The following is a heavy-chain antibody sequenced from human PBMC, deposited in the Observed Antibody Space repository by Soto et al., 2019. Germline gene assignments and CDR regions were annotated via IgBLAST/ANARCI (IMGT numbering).Heavy chain of an antibody. Sequence: SETLSLTCTVSGGSISSSSYYWGWIRQPPGKGLEWIGSIYYTGSTYYTPSLESRVTISVDTSKNQFSLKLSSVTAADTAVFYCARLPGITTLRRDYWGQGTLVT. J-gene: IGHJ4*02. CDR2: IYYTGST. CDR1: GGSISSSSYY. D-gene: IGHD3-3*01. V-gene: IGHV4-39*01. CDR3: ARLPGITTLRRDY.